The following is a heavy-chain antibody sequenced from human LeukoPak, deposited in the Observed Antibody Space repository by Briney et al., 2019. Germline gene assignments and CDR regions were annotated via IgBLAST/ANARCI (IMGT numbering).Heavy chain of an antibody. Sequence: GGSLRLSCTASGFTFGDYLMSWFRQAPGKGLEWIGFISGGTTEYAASVKGRFTISRDDSTSIAHPQMNSLTTEDTAVYYCSRGSGWLPVYWGQGTLVTVSS. D-gene: IGHD6-19*01. CDR2: ISGGTT. CDR3: SRGSGWLPVY. CDR1: GFTFGDYL. V-gene: IGHV3-49*03. J-gene: IGHJ4*02.